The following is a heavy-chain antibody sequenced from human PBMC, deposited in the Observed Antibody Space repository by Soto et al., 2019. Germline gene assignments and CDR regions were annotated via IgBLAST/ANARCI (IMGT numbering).Heavy chain of an antibody. V-gene: IGHV1-69*02. CDR1: GGTFSSDI. J-gene: IGHJ5*02. D-gene: IGHD3-9*01. Sequence: SVKVAWKGSGGTFSSDIISWVRQAPGQGLEWMGRIIPILGIANYAQKFQGRVTITADKSTSTAYMELSSLRSEDTAVYYCATHRYLHHHTAAWFDPWGQGTLVTVSS. CDR2: IIPILGIA. CDR3: ATHRYLHHHTAAWFDP.